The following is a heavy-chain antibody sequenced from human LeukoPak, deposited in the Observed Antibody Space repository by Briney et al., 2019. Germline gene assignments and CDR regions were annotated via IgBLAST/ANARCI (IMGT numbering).Heavy chain of an antibody. CDR1: GGTFSSYA. CDR3: ARYDFWSADYYYYYMDV. Sequence: SVKVSCKASGGTFSSYAISWVRQAPGQGLEWMGGIIPIFGTANYAQKFQGRVTITADKSTSTAYMELSSLRSEDTAVYYCARYDFWSADYYYYYMDVWGKGTTVTVSS. D-gene: IGHD3-3*01. J-gene: IGHJ6*03. V-gene: IGHV1-69*06. CDR2: IIPIFGTA.